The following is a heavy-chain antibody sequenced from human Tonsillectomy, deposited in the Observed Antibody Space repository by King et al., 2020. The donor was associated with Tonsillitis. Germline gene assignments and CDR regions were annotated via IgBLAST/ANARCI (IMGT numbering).Heavy chain of an antibody. V-gene: IGHV3-15*01. Sequence: QLVQSGGGLVKPGGSLRLSCAASGFTFSNAWMSWVRQAPGKGLEWVGRIKSKTDGGTTDYAAPVKGRFTISGDDSKNTRYLQMNSLKTEDTAVYYCTTDSQDYYDSSGYYYFYYMDVWGKGTTVTVSS. D-gene: IGHD3-22*01. CDR1: GFTFSNAW. CDR3: TTDSQDYYDSSGYYYFYYMDV. CDR2: IKSKTDGGTT. J-gene: IGHJ6*03.